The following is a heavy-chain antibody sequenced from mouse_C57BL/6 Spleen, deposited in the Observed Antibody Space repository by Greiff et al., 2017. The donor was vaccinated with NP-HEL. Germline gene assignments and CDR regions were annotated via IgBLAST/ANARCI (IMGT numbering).Heavy chain of an antibody. Sequence: EVQLVESGGGLVQPKGSLKLSCAASGFSFNTYAMNWVRQAPGKGLEWVASIRSKSNNYATYYADSVKDRFTISRDDSESMLYLQMNNLKTEDTAMYYGVRHGSNPYYYAMDYWGQGTSVTVSS. CDR3: VRHGSNPYYYAMDY. J-gene: IGHJ4*01. CDR2: IRSKSNNYAT. V-gene: IGHV10-1*01. CDR1: GFSFNTYA. D-gene: IGHD2-5*01.